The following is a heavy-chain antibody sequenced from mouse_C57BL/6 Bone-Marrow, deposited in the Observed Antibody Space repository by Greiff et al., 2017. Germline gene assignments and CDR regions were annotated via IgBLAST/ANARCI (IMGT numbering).Heavy chain of an antibody. CDR3: ARRAYGWFAD. CDR2: ISYDGSN. J-gene: IGHJ3*01. D-gene: IGHD6-5*01. Sequence: EVKLMESGPGLVKPSQSLSLTCSVTGYSITSGYYWNWIRQFPGNKLEWMGYISYDGSNNYNPSLKNRISITRDTSKNQFFLKLNSVTTEDTATYYCARRAYGWFADWGQGTLVTVSA. CDR1: GYSITSGYY. V-gene: IGHV3-6*01.